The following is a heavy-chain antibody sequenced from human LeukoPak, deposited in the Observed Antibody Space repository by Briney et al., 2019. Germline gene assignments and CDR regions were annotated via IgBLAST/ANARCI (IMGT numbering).Heavy chain of an antibody. CDR3: ARLDYDFWRGYYFDY. Sequence: SETLSLTCAVYGGSFSGYYWSWIRQPPGKGLEWIGGINHSGSTNYNPSLKSRITISVDTSKNQFSLKLSSVTAADTAVYYCARLDYDFWRGYYFDYWGQGTLVTVSS. CDR1: GGSFSGYY. J-gene: IGHJ4*02. D-gene: IGHD3-3*01. CDR2: INHSGST. V-gene: IGHV4-34*01.